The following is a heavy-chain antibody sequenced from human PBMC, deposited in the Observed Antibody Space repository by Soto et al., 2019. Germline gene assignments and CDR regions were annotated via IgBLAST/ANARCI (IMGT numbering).Heavy chain of an antibody. CDR1: GGSFSGYY. J-gene: IGHJ5*02. CDR3: ARDHRVLRFLAVPNWFDP. Sequence: SETLSLTCAVYGGSFSGYYWSWIRQPPGKGLEWIGEINHSGSTNYNPSLKSRVTISVDTSKNQFSLKLSSVTAADTAVYYCARDHRVLRFLAVPNWFDPWGQGTLVTVSS. D-gene: IGHD3-3*01. V-gene: IGHV4-34*01. CDR2: INHSGST.